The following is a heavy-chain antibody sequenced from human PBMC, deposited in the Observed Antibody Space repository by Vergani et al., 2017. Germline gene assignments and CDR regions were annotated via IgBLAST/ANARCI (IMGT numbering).Heavy chain of an antibody. CDR2: INHSGST. CDR1: GFTFSSYG. Sequence: QVQLVESGGSVVQPGRSLRLSCAASGFTFSSYGMHWVRQAPGKGLEWIGEINHSGSTNYNPSLKSRVTISVDTSKNQFSLKLSSVTAADTAVYYCARFRAARRRVNHQGDWYFDLWGRGTLVTVSS. V-gene: IGHV4-34*01. J-gene: IGHJ2*01. CDR3: ARFRAARRRVNHQGDWYFDL. D-gene: IGHD6-6*01.